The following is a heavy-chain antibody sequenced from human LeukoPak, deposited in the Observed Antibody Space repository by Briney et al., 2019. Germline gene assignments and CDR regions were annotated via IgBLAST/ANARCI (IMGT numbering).Heavy chain of an antibody. J-gene: IGHJ4*02. CDR2: IYSGGNT. D-gene: IGHD4-17*01. Sequence: GGSLRLSCAASGFTFSTNYMSWVRQAPGKGLEWASVIYSGGNTYYADSVKGRFTISRDNSKNTVYLQMNSLRAEDTAVYYCARGLYADYAFDYWGQGTLVTVSS. V-gene: IGHV3-66*01. CDR1: GFTFSTNY. CDR3: ARGLYADYAFDY.